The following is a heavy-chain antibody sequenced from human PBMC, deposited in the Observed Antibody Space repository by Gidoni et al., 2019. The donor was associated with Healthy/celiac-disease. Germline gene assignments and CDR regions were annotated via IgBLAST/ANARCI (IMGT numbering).Heavy chain of an antibody. Sequence: QVQLVQSGAEVKKPGASVTVSCKVSGYTLTALSMHWVRQAPGKGLEWMGGFDPEDGETIYAQKFQGRVTMTEDTSTDTAYMELSSLRSEDTAVYYCATAVTGYPPPIYGMDVWGQGTTVTVSS. D-gene: IGHD3-9*01. J-gene: IGHJ6*02. V-gene: IGHV1-24*01. CDR3: ATAVTGYPPPIYGMDV. CDR2: FDPEDGET. CDR1: GYTLTALS.